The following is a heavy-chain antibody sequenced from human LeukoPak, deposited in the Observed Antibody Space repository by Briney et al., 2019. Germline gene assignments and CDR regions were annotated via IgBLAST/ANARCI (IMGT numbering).Heavy chain of an antibody. Sequence: SETLSLTCTVSGGSISSYYWRWIRQPPEKGLEWIGYIYYSGSTNYNPSLKSRVTISVDTSKNQFSLKLSSVTAADTAVYYCARASRGYSYGYFYYFDYWGQGTLVTVSS. J-gene: IGHJ4*02. CDR2: IYYSGST. D-gene: IGHD5-18*01. V-gene: IGHV4-59*01. CDR3: ARASRGYSYGYFYYFDY. CDR1: GGSISSYY.